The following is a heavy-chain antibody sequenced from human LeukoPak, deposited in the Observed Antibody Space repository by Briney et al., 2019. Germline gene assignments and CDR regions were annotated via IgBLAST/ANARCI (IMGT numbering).Heavy chain of an antibody. V-gene: IGHV4-38-2*01. CDR3: ARNSSGIHFDY. CDR1: GYSISNTYY. J-gene: IGHJ4*02. D-gene: IGHD3-22*01. CDR2: IYSSGST. Sequence: SETLSLTCAVSGYSISNTYYWGWIRQPPGKGLEWIGSIYSSGSTHYSPSLKSRVTISVDTSMNRFSLKLSSVTAADTAVYYCARNSSGIHFDYWGRGTLVTVSS.